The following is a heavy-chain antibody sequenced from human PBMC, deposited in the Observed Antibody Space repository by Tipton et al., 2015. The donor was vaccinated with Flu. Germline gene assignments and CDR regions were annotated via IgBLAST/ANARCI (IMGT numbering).Heavy chain of an antibody. CDR2: IYPGDSDT. V-gene: IGHV5-51*03. J-gene: IGHJ4*02. CDR1: GYIFTNYW. Sequence: QLVQSGADVKKPGESLKISCKTSGYIFTNYWFGWVRQMPGKGLEWMGIIYPGDSDTRYSPSFQGQVTISADKSISTAYLQWSSLKASDTAMYYCVRHDYGSWSHGRRDWGQGTLVTVSS. CDR3: VRHDYGSWSHGRRD. D-gene: IGHD3-10*01.